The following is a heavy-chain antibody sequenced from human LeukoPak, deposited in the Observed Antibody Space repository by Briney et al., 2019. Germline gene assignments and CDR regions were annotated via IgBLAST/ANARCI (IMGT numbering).Heavy chain of an antibody. J-gene: IGHJ3*02. CDR2: ISSSGSII. V-gene: IGHV3-48*03. D-gene: IGHD5-12*01. CDR3: AREDSGYDNNAFDI. Sequence: GGSLRLSCAASGFTFSSYEMNWVRQAPGKGLEWVSYISSSGSIIYYAESVRGRFTISRDNAKNSLYLQMNSLRAEGTAVYYCAREDSGYDNNAFDIWGQGTMVTVSS. CDR1: GFTFSSYE.